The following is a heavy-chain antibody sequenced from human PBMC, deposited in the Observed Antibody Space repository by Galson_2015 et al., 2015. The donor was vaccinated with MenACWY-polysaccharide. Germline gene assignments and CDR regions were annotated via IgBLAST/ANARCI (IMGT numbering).Heavy chain of an antibody. CDR1: GFTFSSCW. D-gene: IGHD2-15*01. Sequence: SLRLSCAASGFTFSSCWMSWVRQAPGKGLEWVANIKQDGSEKYYVDSVKGRFTISRDNAKNSLYLQMNSLRAEDTAVYYCARETPYSNHLIVVVPHGIDYWGQGTLVTVSS. CDR3: ARETPYSNHLIVVVPHGIDY. CDR2: IKQDGSEK. J-gene: IGHJ4*02. V-gene: IGHV3-7*01.